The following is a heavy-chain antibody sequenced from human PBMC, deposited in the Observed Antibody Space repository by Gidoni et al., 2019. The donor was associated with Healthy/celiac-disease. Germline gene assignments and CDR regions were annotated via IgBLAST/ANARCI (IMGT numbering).Heavy chain of an antibody. V-gene: IGHV4-61*01. J-gene: IGHJ4*02. CDR2: IYYSGST. CDR3: ARDPLNCGGDCYFDY. D-gene: IGHD2-21*01. CDR1: GGSVSSGSYY. Sequence: QVQLQESGPGLVKPSETLSLTCTVSGGSVSSGSYYWSWIRQPPGKGLEWIGYIYYSGSTNYNPSLKSRVTISVDTSKNQFSLKLSSVTAADTAVYYCARDPLNCGGDCYFDYWGQGTLVTVSS.